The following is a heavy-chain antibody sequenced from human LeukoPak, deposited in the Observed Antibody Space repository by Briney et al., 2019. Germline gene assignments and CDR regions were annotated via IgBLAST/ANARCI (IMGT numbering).Heavy chain of an antibody. CDR2: INPNSGGT. CDR1: GYTFTGYY. Sequence: GASVKVSCKASGYTFTGYYMHWVRQAPGQGLEWMGWINPNSGGTNYAQKLQGRVTMTRDTSISTAYMELSRLRSDDTAVYYCASNSGYDYLTFSYWGQGTLVTVSS. J-gene: IGHJ4*02. V-gene: IGHV1-2*02. D-gene: IGHD5-12*01. CDR3: ASNSGYDYLTFSY.